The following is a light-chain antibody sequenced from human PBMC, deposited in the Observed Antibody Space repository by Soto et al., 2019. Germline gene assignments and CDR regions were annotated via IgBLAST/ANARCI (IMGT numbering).Light chain of an antibody. J-gene: IGLJ3*02. V-gene: IGLV2-14*01. CDR2: EVT. CDR3: SSYTSSSTLA. Sequence: QSALTQPASVSGSPGQSITISCTGTSSDVGGYNYVSWYQQFPGKAPKLMIYEVTNRPSGVSNRFSGSKSGNTASLTISGLQVEDEADYFCSSYTSSSTLAFGGGTKLTVL. CDR1: SSDVGGYNY.